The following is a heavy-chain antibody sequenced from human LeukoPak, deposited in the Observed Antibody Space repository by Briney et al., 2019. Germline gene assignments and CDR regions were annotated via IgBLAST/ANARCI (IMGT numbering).Heavy chain of an antibody. CDR3: VRDRIVFDP. Sequence: PGGSLRLSCAAFGFTFNNYWMHWVRQAPGKGLVWVSRVDGDGTTTAYADSVKGRFTVSRDNAKNTVFLQMNSLRAEDTAVYYCVRDRIVFDPWGQGTLVTVSS. D-gene: IGHD3-16*02. CDR1: GFTFNNYW. CDR2: VDGDGTTT. J-gene: IGHJ5*02. V-gene: IGHV3-74*01.